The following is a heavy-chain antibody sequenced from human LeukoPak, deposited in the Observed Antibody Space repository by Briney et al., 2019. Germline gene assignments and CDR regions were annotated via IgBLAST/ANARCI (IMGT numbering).Heavy chain of an antibody. Sequence: QPGRSLRLSCAASEFTFSSYGMHWVRQAPGKGLEWVAVISYDGSNKYYADSVKGRFTISRDNSKNTLYLQMNSLRAEDTAVYYCWIPLDYWGQGTLVTVSS. CDR1: EFTFSSYG. J-gene: IGHJ4*02. CDR3: WIPLDY. CDR2: ISYDGSNK. V-gene: IGHV3-30*03. D-gene: IGHD1-1*01.